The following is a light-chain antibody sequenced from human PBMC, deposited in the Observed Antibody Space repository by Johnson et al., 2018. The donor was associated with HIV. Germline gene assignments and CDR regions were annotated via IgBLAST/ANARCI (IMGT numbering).Light chain of an antibody. CDR2: ENN. Sequence: QSVLTQPPSVSAAPGQNVTISCSGGSSNIGTNYVSWYQHLPGTAPKLLICENNKRPSGIPDRFSGSKSGTSATLGITGLQTGDEADYYCGTWDSSLSAGGVFGTGTKVTV. J-gene: IGLJ1*01. V-gene: IGLV1-51*02. CDR1: SSNIGTNY. CDR3: GTWDSSLSAGGV.